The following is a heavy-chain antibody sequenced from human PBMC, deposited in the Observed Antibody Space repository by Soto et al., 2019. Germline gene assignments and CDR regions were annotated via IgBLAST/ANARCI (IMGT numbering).Heavy chain of an antibody. D-gene: IGHD3-3*01. CDR1: AGAISSGCYH. J-gene: IGHJ4*02. V-gene: IGHV4-31*03. CDR3: DRGRVVTRNFDS. Sequence: PSETLSFTCNVSAGAISSGCYHLSWIRQYPGKGLEWIGHTFHSGSTNYNPSLQSRLTISVDTSKNQFSLHLISVTAADTAVYFCDRGRVVTRNFDSWGQGTIVTLSS. CDR2: TFHSGST.